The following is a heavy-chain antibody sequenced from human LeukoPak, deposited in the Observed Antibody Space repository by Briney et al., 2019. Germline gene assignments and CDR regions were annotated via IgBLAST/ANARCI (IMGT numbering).Heavy chain of an antibody. CDR3: ARDEIVGATGASFAFDI. Sequence: PSETLSLTCTVSGGSISSGGYYWSWIRQPPGKGLEWIGYIYHSGSTYYNPSLKSRVTISVDRSKNQFSLKLSSVTAADTAVYYCARDEIVGATGASFAFDIWGQGTMVTVSS. J-gene: IGHJ3*02. CDR2: IYHSGST. V-gene: IGHV4-30-2*01. CDR1: GGSISSGGYY. D-gene: IGHD1-26*01.